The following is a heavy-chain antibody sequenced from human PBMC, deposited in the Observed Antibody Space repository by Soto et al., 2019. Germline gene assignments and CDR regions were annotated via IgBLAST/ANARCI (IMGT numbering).Heavy chain of an antibody. D-gene: IGHD1-26*01. J-gene: IGHJ3*01. CDR2: FNPNSGGT. V-gene: IGHV1-2*04. CDR3: ARLASPGMEADGLDF. CDR1: GYTFTDFY. Sequence: QVHLVQSGAEVKKPGTSLKVSCKASGYTFTDFYLHWVRQVPGRGPEWVGWFNPNSGGTNFGRKFQGWVIMTSDPASNTADMELNGLTSDDAAVYYCARLASPGMEADGLDFWGQGTMVTVSS.